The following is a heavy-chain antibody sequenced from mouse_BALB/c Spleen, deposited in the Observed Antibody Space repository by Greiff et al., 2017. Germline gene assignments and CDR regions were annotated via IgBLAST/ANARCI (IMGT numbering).Heavy chain of an antibody. V-gene: IGHV10-1*02. D-gene: IGHD4-1*01. Sequence: EVKLMESGGGLVQPKGSLKLSCAASGFTFNTYAMNWVRQAPGKGLEWVARIRSKSNNYATYYADSVKDRFTISRDDSQSMLYLQMNNLKTEDTAMYYCVSPGTAWFAYWGQGTLVTVSA. CDR1: GFTFNTYA. CDR3: VSPGTAWFAY. J-gene: IGHJ3*01. CDR2: IRSKSNNYAT.